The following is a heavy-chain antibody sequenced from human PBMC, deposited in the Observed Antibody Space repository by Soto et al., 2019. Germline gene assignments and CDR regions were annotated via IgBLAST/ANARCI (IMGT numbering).Heavy chain of an antibody. D-gene: IGHD3-16*01. CDR1: GFTFSSYG. CDR2: ISYDGSNK. V-gene: IGHV3-30*18. Sequence: PGGSLRLSCAASGFTFSSYGMHWVRQAPGKGLEWVAVISYDGSNKYYADSVKGRFTISRDNSKNTLYLQMNSLRAEDTAVYYCAKDLETYYDYLWGSLEYYGMDVRGQGTTVTVSS. J-gene: IGHJ6*01. CDR3: AKDLETYYDYLWGSLEYYGMDV.